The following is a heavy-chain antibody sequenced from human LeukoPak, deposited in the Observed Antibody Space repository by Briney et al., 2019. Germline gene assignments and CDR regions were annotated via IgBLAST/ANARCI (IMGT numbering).Heavy chain of an antibody. J-gene: IGHJ4*02. D-gene: IGHD3-10*01. Sequence: GASVKVSCKASGYTFTTYDLNWVRQATGQGLEWMGWMNPNSGNTGYAQKFQGRVTMTRNISITTAYMEQSNLTSEDTAVYYCARRIRGAPTDYWGQGTLVTVSS. V-gene: IGHV1-8*01. CDR3: ARRIRGAPTDY. CDR2: MNPNSGNT. CDR1: GYTFTTYD.